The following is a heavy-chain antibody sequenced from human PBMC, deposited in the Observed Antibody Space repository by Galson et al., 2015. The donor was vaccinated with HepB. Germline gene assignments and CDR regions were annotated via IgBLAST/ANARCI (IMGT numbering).Heavy chain of an antibody. J-gene: IGHJ4*02. CDR2: FNPEDSEK. Sequence: SVKVSCKVSGYPLSDISMHWVRQAPGKGLEWMGGFNPEDSEKVYAQNFQGRVTMTEDTSTGTAYLDLRDLRSEDTAMYYCTSGDASGIYFDHWGQGAQVIVSS. CDR1: GYPLSDIS. V-gene: IGHV1-24*01. CDR3: TSGDASGIYFDH. D-gene: IGHD1-26*01.